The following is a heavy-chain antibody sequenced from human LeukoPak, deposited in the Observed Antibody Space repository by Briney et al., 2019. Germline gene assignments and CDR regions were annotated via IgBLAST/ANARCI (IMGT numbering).Heavy chain of an antibody. J-gene: IGHJ4*02. Sequence: PGGSLRLSCAASGFTFDDYAIHWVRQAPGKGLEWVAGISWGSGNIRYADSVKGRFTISRDNAKNSLYLQMNSLRAEDTAFYYCAKDILRDCSGSYLGCDYWGQGTLVTVSS. CDR1: GFTFDDYA. D-gene: IGHD1-26*01. CDR2: ISWGSGNI. V-gene: IGHV3-9*01. CDR3: AKDILRDCSGSYLGCDY.